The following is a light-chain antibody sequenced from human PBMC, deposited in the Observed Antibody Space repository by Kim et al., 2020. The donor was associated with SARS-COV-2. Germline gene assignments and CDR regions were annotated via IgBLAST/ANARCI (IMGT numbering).Light chain of an antibody. V-gene: IGLV3-21*04. Sequence: APGKTARITCGGDNIGSKSVHWYQRKPGQAPVLVIYYDVDRPSGIPERFSGSNSGNTATLTINRVEAGDEADYYCQVWDSSSDHVVFGGGTQLTVL. CDR3: QVWDSSSDHVV. CDR1: NIGSKS. J-gene: IGLJ2*01. CDR2: YDV.